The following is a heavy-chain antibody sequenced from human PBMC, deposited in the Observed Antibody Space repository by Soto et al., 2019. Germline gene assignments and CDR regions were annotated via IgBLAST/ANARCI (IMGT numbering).Heavy chain of an antibody. CDR1: GFTFTNYW. Sequence: EVQLVESGGGLVQTGGSLRLSCAASGFTFTNYWMHWVRQAQGKGLVWVSRINTDESSTEYADSVKGRFTISRDNAKNTLYLQMTSLGADDTAVYYCTRVGYGSGKDFDYWGQGTLVTVSS. CDR3: TRVGYGSGKDFDY. CDR2: INTDESST. D-gene: IGHD3-10*01. V-gene: IGHV3-74*03. J-gene: IGHJ4*02.